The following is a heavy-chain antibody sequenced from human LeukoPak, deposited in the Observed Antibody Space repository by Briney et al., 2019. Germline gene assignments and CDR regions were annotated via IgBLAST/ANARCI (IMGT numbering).Heavy chain of an antibody. Sequence: GGSLRLSCAASGFTFSGSAMHWVRQASGKGLEWVGRIRSKANSYATAYAASVKDRFTISRDDSKNTAYLQMNSLKTEDTAVYYCTRPRRIVVVPAGDDAFDIWGQGTMVTVSS. J-gene: IGHJ3*02. CDR1: GFTFSGSA. CDR2: IRSKANSYAT. V-gene: IGHV3-73*01. D-gene: IGHD2-2*01. CDR3: TRPRRIVVVPAGDDAFDI.